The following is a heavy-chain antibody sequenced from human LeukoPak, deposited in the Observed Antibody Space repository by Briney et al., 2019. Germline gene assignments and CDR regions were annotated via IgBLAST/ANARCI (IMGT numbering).Heavy chain of an antibody. Sequence: ASVKVSCKASGYTFTSYGISWVRQAPGQGLEWMGWISAYNGNTNYAQKLQGRVTMTTDTSTSTAYMELRSLRSDDTAVYYCARDIGRYYYGSVSPVDYWGQGTLVTVSS. V-gene: IGHV1-18*01. D-gene: IGHD3-10*01. CDR2: ISAYNGNT. J-gene: IGHJ4*02. CDR3: ARDIGRYYYGSVSPVDY. CDR1: GYTFTSYG.